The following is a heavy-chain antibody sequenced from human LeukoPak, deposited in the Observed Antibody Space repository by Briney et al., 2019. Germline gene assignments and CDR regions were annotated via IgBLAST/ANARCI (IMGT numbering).Heavy chain of an antibody. CDR3: ARSGFGSGISFDL. J-gene: IGHJ5*02. V-gene: IGHV3-30*03. CDR2: ISYDGNNK. D-gene: IGHD3-10*01. CDR1: GFTSSSYG. Sequence: GGSLRLSCAASGFTSSSYGMHWVRQAPGKGLEWVSVISYDGNNKYYADSVKGRFTISRDNSKNTLYLQMNSLRAEDTAMYYCARSGFGSGISFDLWGQGTLVTVSS.